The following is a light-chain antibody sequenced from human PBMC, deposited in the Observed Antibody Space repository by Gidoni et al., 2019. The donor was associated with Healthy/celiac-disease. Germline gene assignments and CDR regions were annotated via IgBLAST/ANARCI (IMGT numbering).Light chain of an antibody. Sequence: GDRVTITCRASQSISSWLAWYQQKPGKDPKLLIYKESSLESGVQSRFSGSGSGTEFTLTISSLQPDDFATYYCQQYNSYSRTFGGGTKVEIK. J-gene: IGKJ4*01. V-gene: IGKV1-5*03. CDR3: QQYNSYSRT. CDR2: KES. CDR1: QSISSW.